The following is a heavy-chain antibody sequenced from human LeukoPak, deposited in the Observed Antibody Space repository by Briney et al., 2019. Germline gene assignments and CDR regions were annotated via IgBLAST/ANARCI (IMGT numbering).Heavy chain of an antibody. CDR3: AKDHLYYYDSSGYLR. J-gene: IGHJ4*02. CDR2: IYSGGST. CDR1: GFTVSSNY. Sequence: PGGSLRLSCAASGFTVSSNYMSWVRQAPGKGLEWVSVIYSGGSTYYADSVKGRFTISRDNSKNTLYLQMNSLRAEDTAVYYCAKDHLYYYDSSGYLRWGQGTLVTVSS. V-gene: IGHV3-53*01. D-gene: IGHD3-22*01.